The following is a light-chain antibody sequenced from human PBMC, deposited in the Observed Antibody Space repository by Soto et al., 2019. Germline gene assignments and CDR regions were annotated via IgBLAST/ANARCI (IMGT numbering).Light chain of an antibody. CDR1: SGSIASNY. J-gene: IGLJ3*02. CDR2: EDN. Sequence: NFMLTQPHSVSESPGKTVTISCTRSSGSIASNYVQWYQQRPGSAPTTVIYEDNQSPSGVPDRFSGSIDSSSNSASLTISGLKTEDEADYYCQSYDSSSHWVFGGGTKLTVL. CDR3: QSYDSSSHWV. V-gene: IGLV6-57*03.